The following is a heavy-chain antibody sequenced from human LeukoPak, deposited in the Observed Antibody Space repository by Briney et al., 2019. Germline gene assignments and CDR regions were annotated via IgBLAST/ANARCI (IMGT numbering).Heavy chain of an antibody. D-gene: IGHD1-26*01. CDR1: GGSISSGSYY. Sequence: PSQTLSLTCTVSGGSISSGSYYWSWIRQPAGKGLEWIGRIYTSGSTNYNPSLKSRVTISVDTSKNQFSLKLSSVTAADTAVYYCARDPGGPIWGQGTMVTVSP. CDR3: ARDPGGPI. J-gene: IGHJ3*02. V-gene: IGHV4-61*02. CDR2: IYTSGST.